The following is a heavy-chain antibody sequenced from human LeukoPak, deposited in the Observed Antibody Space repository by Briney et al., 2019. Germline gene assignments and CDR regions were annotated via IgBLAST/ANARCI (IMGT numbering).Heavy chain of an antibody. CDR3: ARSASYYDSSGYWYFFDY. CDR1: GFTFSNYW. D-gene: IGHD3-22*01. J-gene: IGHJ4*02. V-gene: IGHV3-7*01. Sequence: PGGSLRLSCAASGFTFSNYWMSWVRQAPGKGLEWVAHIKRGGSEKYYVDSVKGRFTISRDNAESSLYLQMNSLRAEDTAVYYCARSASYYDSSGYWYFFDYWTQGTLVTVSS. CDR2: IKRGGSEK.